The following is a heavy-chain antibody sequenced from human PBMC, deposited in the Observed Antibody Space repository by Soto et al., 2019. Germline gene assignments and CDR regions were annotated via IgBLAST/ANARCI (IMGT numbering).Heavy chain of an antibody. D-gene: IGHD3-10*02. CDR1: GGTFSNYA. V-gene: IGHV1-69*12. CDR2: IIPIGATV. CDR3: ARDLLVFGYTYGDV. J-gene: IGHJ6*01. Sequence: QVQLVQSGAEVKKPGSSVKVSCKASGGTFSNYALISWVRQAPGQGLEWMGGIIPIGATVNYAQKFQGRITITADESTTTAYMDLGSLRSEDTAVYYCARDLLVFGYTYGDVWGQGTTVTVSS.